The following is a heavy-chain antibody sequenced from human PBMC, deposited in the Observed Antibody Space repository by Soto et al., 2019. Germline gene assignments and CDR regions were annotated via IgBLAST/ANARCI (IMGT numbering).Heavy chain of an antibody. J-gene: IGHJ5*02. CDR1: GGTFSSYA. V-gene: IGHV1-69*13. CDR2: IIPIFGTA. CDR3: ARDHWYYYDSSGYYAPYNWFDP. D-gene: IGHD3-22*01. Sequence: SVKVSCKASGGTFSSYAISWVRQAPGQGLEWMGGIIPIFGTANYTQKFQGRVTITADESTSTAYMELSSLRSEDTAVYYCARDHWYYYDSSGYYAPYNWFDPWGQGTLVTVSS.